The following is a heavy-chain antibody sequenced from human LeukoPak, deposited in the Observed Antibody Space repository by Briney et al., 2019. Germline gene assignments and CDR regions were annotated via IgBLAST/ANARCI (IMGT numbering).Heavy chain of an antibody. CDR1: SGSVNSYY. CDR3: ARVPAAPRLYMDV. J-gene: IGHJ6*02. V-gene: IGHV4-59*02. D-gene: IGHD2-2*01. CDR2: IYYSGST. Sequence: SETLSLTCTVSSGSVNSYYWSWIRQPPGKGLEWLGYIYYSGSTNYNPSLKSRVTISVDTSKNQFSLKLSSVTAADTAVYYCARVPAAPRLYMDVWGQGTTVIVSS.